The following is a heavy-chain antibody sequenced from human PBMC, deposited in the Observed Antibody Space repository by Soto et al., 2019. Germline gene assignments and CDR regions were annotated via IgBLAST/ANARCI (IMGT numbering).Heavy chain of an antibody. CDR2: IYYSGSN. CDR3: ASFRPLTGTIPLYGMDV. D-gene: IGHD1-20*01. Sequence: QVQLQESGPGLVKPSQTLSLTCTVSGGSISSGDYYWSWIRQPPGKGLEWIGYIYYSGSNYYNPSLKSRVTISVDTSQNQFSLKLSSVTAADTAVYYCASFRPLTGTIPLYGMDVWGQGTTVTVSS. CDR1: GGSISSGDYY. J-gene: IGHJ6*02. V-gene: IGHV4-30-4*01.